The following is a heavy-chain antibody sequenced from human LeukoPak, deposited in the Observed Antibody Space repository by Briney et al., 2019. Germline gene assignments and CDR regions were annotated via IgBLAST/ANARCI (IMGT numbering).Heavy chain of an antibody. CDR2: ISSSSSTR. J-gene: IGHJ6*03. D-gene: IGHD6-25*01. CDR1: GFTFSSYS. V-gene: IGHV3-48*01. CDR3: ANSAYYYYYMDV. Sequence: GGSLRLSCAASGFTFSSYSMNWVRQPPGKGLEWVSYISSSSSTRYYADSVKGRFTISRDNAKNTLYLQMNSLRAEDTAVYYCANSAYYYYYMDVWGKGTTGTVSS.